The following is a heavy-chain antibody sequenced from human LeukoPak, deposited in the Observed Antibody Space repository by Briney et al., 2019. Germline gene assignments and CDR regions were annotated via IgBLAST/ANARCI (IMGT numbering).Heavy chain of an antibody. CDR1: GGSISSGSYY. Sequence: SQTLSLTCTVSGGSISSGSYYWSWIRQPAGKGLEWIGRIYTSGSTNYNPSLKSRVTMSVDTSKNQFSLKLSSVTAADTAVYYCARRVSVAGSFDPWGQGTLVTVSS. V-gene: IGHV4-61*02. J-gene: IGHJ5*02. CDR3: ARRVSVAGSFDP. CDR2: IYTSGST. D-gene: IGHD6-19*01.